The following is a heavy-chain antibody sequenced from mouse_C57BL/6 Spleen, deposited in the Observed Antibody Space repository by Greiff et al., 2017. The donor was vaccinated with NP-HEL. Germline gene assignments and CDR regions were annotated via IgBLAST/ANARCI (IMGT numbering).Heavy chain of an antibody. CDR2: IDPSDSET. CDR3: AGYDYDGFDY. V-gene: IGHV1-52*01. D-gene: IGHD2-4*01. CDR1: GYTFTSYW. Sequence: QVQLKQPGAELVRPGSSVKLSCKASGYTFTSYWMHWVKQRPIQGLEWIGNIDPSDSETHYNQKFKDKATLTVDKSSSTAYMQLSSLTSEDSAVYYCAGYDYDGFDYWGQGTTLTVSS. J-gene: IGHJ2*01.